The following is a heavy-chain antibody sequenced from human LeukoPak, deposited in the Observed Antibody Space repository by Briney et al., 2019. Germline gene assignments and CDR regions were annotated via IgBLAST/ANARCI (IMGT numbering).Heavy chain of an antibody. CDR2: INERGTDS. J-gene: IGHJ4*02. V-gene: IGHV3-74*03. CDR1: GFTFSGHW. CDR3: VRDETLWTLDW. Sequence: GGSLRLSCTASGFTFSGHWIHWVRQAPGMGLVWVSRINERGTDSMYAESVKGRFTISRDNAKNTVYLQMNSLRAEDTAVYYCVRDETLWTLDWWGQGTLVSVSS. D-gene: IGHD1-1*01.